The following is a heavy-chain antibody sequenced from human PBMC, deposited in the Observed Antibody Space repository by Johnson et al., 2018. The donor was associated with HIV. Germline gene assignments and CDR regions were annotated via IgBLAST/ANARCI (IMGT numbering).Heavy chain of an antibody. D-gene: IGHD6-6*01. J-gene: IGHJ3*02. CDR2: ISWNSGRI. CDR1: GFTFDDYA. V-gene: IGHV3-9*01. Sequence: VQLVESGGGLVQPGGSLRLSCAASGFTFDDYAMHWDRQAPGKGLEWVSGISWNSGRIGYADSVKGRSTISRDNAKTSLYLQMNSLKTEDTAVYYCTTELLAARLRSATRTRYQWGAFDIWGQGTMVTVSS. CDR3: TTELLAARLRSATRTRYQWGAFDI.